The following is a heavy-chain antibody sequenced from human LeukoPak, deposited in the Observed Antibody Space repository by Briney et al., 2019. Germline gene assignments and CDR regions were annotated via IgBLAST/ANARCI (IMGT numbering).Heavy chain of an antibody. CDR3: ARRRDYHYMDV. J-gene: IGHJ6*03. V-gene: IGHV4-39*01. CDR1: GGSISSSSYY. CDR2: IYYSGST. D-gene: IGHD3-10*01. Sequence: NPSETLSLTCTVSGGSISSSSYYWGWIRQPPGKGLEWIGSIYYSGSTYYNPSLKSRVTISVDTSKNQFSPRLSSVTAADTAVYYCARRRDYHYMDVWGKGTTVTVSS.